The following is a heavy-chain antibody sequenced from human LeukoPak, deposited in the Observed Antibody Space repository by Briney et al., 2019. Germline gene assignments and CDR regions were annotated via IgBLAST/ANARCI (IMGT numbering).Heavy chain of an antibody. D-gene: IGHD6-19*01. CDR3: AKVRGYSSGWFDY. V-gene: IGHV3-23*01. J-gene: IGHJ4*02. CDR2: ISGSGGST. Sequence: GGSLRLSCAASGFTFSSYAMSWVRRAPGKGLEWVSAISGSGGSTYYADSVKGRFTISRDNSKNTLYLQMNSLRAEDTAVYYCAKVRGYSSGWFDYWGQGTLVTVSS. CDR1: GFTFSSYA.